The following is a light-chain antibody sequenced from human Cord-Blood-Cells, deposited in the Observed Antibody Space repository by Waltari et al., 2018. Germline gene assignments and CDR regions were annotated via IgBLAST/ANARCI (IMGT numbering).Light chain of an antibody. CDR2: DAS. CDR1: QRVSSY. Sequence: EIVFTQSPATLSLSPGERATLSCRASQRVSSYLAWYQQKPGQAPRLLIYDASTRATGIPARFSGRGSGTDFTLTISSLEPEDFAGYYCQQRSNWPPLTFGGGTKVEIK. CDR3: QQRSNWPPLT. J-gene: IGKJ4*01. V-gene: IGKV3-11*01.